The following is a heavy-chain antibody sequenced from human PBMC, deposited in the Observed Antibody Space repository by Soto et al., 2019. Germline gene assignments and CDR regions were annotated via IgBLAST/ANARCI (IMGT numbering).Heavy chain of an antibody. D-gene: IGHD6-13*01. CDR3: ASAAAGSKVVDY. CDR1: GGSFSGYY. CDR2: INHSGST. J-gene: IGHJ4*02. Sequence: PSETLSLTCAVYGGSFSGYYWSWIRQPPGKGLEWIGEINHSGSTNCNPSLKSRVTISVDTSKNQFSLKLSSVTAADTAVYYCASAAAGSKVVDYWGQGTLVTVSS. V-gene: IGHV4-34*01.